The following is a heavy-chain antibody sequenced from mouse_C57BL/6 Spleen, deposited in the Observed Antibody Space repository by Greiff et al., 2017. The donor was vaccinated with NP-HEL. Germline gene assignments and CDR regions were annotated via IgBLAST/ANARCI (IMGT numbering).Heavy chain of an antibody. J-gene: IGHJ4*01. CDR2: IYPGDGDT. V-gene: IGHV1-82*01. CDR1: GYAFSSSW. D-gene: IGHD2-3*01. CDR3: ARWGWLLQAMDY. Sequence: VKLQESGPELVKPGASVKISCKASGYAFSSSWMNWVKQRPGKGLEWIGRIYPGDGDTNYNGKFKGKATLTADKSSSTAYMQLSSLTSEDSAVYFCARWGWLLQAMDYWGQGTSVTVSS.